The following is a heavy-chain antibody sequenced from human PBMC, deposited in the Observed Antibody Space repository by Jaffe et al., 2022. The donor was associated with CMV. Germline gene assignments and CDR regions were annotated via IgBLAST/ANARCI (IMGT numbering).Heavy chain of an antibody. CDR1: GFTFSSYG. CDR3: ARDFVEGVGATIDY. Sequence: QVQLVESGGGVVQPGRSLRLSCAASGFTFSSYGMHWVRQAPGKGLEWVAVIWYDGSNKYYADSVKGRFTISRDNSKNTLYLQMNSLRAEDTAVYYCARDFVEGVGATIDYWGQGTLVTVSS. J-gene: IGHJ4*02. V-gene: IGHV3-33*01. D-gene: IGHD1-26*01. CDR2: IWYDGSNK.